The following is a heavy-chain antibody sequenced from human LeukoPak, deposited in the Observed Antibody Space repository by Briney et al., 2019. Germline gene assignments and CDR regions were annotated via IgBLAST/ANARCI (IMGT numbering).Heavy chain of an antibody. CDR1: GFTFNKYA. V-gene: IGHV3-30-3*01. Sequence: GGSLRLSCAASGFTFNKYAMHWVRQAPGKGLEWVAVTSYDGSNKNDADSVKGRFTISRDNSKNTLYLQMNSLRAEDTAVYFCARGNYYGSGNYYTLVYFDYWGRGILVTVSS. D-gene: IGHD3-10*01. CDR3: ARGNYYGSGNYYTLVYFDY. CDR2: TSYDGSNK. J-gene: IGHJ4*02.